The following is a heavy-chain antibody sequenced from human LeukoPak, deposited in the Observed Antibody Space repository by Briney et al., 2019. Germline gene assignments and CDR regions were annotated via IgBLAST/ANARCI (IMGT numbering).Heavy chain of an antibody. CDR3: ARDTSVPYPAGAY. J-gene: IGHJ4*02. Sequence: GGSLRLSCAASGFTFSSYWMSWVRQAPGKGLEWVANIKQDGSEKYYVDSVKGRFTISRDNAKNSLYLQMNSLRAEDTAVYYCARDTSVPYPAGAYWGQGTLVTVSS. CDR2: IKQDGSEK. CDR1: GFTFSSYW. V-gene: IGHV3-7*01. D-gene: IGHD1-1*01.